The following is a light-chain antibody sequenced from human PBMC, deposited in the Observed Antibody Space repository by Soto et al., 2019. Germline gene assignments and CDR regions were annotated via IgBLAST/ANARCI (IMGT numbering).Light chain of an antibody. Sequence: QSVLTQPPSASGTPGQRVTISCSGGGSNIGSNTVNWYQHLPRTAPKLLIYSNHQRPSGVPDRFSGSKSITSASLAISGLQSEDEGDYYCETWDDRLRGVVFGGGTKVTVL. J-gene: IGLJ2*01. V-gene: IGLV1-44*01. CDR3: ETWDDRLRGVV. CDR1: GSNIGSNT. CDR2: SNH.